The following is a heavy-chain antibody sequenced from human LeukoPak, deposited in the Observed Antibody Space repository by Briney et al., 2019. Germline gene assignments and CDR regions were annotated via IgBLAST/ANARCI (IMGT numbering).Heavy chain of an antibody. J-gene: IGHJ6*02. CDR3: ARFPPGYYGMDV. Sequence: GASLKISCKGSGYSFTTYWIGCVRQMPGKGPEWMGIIHCGDSNTRYSPSLQGQVTISADKSVSTAYLQWSSLKASDTAMYYCARFPPGYYGMDVWGQGTTVTVSS. CDR2: IHCGDSNT. CDR1: GYSFTTYW. V-gene: IGHV5-51*01.